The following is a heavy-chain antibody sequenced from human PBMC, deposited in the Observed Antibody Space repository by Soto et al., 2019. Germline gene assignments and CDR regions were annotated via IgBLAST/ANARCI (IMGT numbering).Heavy chain of an antibody. V-gene: IGHV3-73*01. CDR3: AKFGEYYDILAGPSWDFDY. CDR2: IRSKANSYAT. CDR1: GFTFSGSA. Sequence: GGSLRLSCAASGFTFSGSAMHWVRQASGKGLEWVGRIRSKANSYATAYAASVKGRFTISRDDSKNTAYLQMNSLKTEDTAVYYCAKFGEYYDILAGPSWDFDYWGQGTLVIVSS. D-gene: IGHD3-9*01. J-gene: IGHJ4*02.